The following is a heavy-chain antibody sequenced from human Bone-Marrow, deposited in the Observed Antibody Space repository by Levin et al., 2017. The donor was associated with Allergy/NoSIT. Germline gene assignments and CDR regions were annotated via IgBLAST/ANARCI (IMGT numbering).Heavy chain of an antibody. CDR3: ARRGGYCTNGVCYFYFDY. CDR2: IYYSGST. J-gene: IGHJ4*02. CDR1: GGSISSYY. V-gene: IGHV4-59*08. Sequence: PSETLSLTCTVSGGSISSYYWSWIRQPPGKGLEWIGYIYYSGSTNYNPSLKSRVTISVDTSKNQFSLKLSSVTAADTAVYYCARRGGYCTNGVCYFYFDYWGQGTLVTVSS. D-gene: IGHD2-8*01.